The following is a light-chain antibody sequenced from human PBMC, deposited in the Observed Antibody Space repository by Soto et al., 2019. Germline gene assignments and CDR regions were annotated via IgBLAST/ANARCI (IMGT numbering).Light chain of an antibody. Sequence: NFMLTQPQSVSESPGNTVTISCTRSSGNIASNYVQWYQQRPGSAPTTVIYEDHQRPSGVPDRFSGSIDSSSNSASLSVSGLQTEDEADYYCQSYYNSDHVVFGGGTQLTVL. CDR1: SGNIASNY. V-gene: IGLV6-57*04. CDR2: EDH. CDR3: QSYYNSDHVV. J-gene: IGLJ2*01.